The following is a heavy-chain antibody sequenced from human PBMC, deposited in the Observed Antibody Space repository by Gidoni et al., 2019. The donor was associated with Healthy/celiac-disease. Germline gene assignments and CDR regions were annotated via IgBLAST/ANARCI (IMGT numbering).Heavy chain of an antibody. CDR3: HASRESLGIAVDY. Sequence: EVQLVESGGGLVQPGGSLRLSCAASGFTFSSYDMHWVRQAPGKGLEGVSAIGTAGDTYYPGSVKGRFTISRENAKNSLYLQMNSLRAGDTAVYYCHASRESLGIAVDYWGQGTLVTVSS. CDR1: GFTFSSYD. D-gene: IGHD6-13*01. J-gene: IGHJ4*02. V-gene: IGHV3-13*01. CDR2: IGTAGDT.